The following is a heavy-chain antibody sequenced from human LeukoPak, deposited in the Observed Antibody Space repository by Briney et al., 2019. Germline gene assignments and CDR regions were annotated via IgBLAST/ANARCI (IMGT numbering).Heavy chain of an antibody. V-gene: IGHV4-34*01. CDR2: INHSGST. D-gene: IGHD5-12*01. Sequence: SETLSLTCAVYGGSFSGYYWSWIRQPPGEGLEWIGEINHSGSTNYNPSLKSRVTISVDTSKNQFSLKLSSVTAADTAVYYCAREAPQEGGYLPPLLRGKFDPWGQGTLVTVSS. J-gene: IGHJ5*02. CDR3: AREAPQEGGYLPPLLRGKFDP. CDR1: GGSFSGYY.